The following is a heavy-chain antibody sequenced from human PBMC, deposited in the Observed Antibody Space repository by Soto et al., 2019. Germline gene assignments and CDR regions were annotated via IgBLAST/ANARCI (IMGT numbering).Heavy chain of an antibody. J-gene: IGHJ6*02. CDR1: GFTFSSYS. Sequence: EVQLVESGGGLVKPGGSLRLSCAASGFTFSSYSMNWVRQAPGKGLEWVSSISSSSSYIYYADSVKGRFTISRDNAKKSLYLQMNSLRAEDTAVYYCARDGYYDFWSGYYFPRYYYYGMDVWGQGTTVTVSS. V-gene: IGHV3-21*01. D-gene: IGHD3-3*01. CDR2: ISSSSSYI. CDR3: ARDGYYDFWSGYYFPRYYYYGMDV.